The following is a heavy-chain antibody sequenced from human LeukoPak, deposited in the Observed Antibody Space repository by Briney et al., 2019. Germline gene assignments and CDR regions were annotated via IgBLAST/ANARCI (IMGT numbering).Heavy chain of an antibody. CDR2: IYSGGST. CDR3: ASPYYYASGSFDV. V-gene: IGHV3-66*01. D-gene: IGHD3-10*01. J-gene: IGHJ4*02. Sequence: GGSLRLSCAASEFSVGSNYMTWVRQAPGKGLEWVSLIYSGGSTYYADSVKGRFTISRDNSKNTLYLQMNSLRAEDTAVYYCASPYYYASGSFDVWGQGTLVTVSS. CDR1: EFSVGSNY.